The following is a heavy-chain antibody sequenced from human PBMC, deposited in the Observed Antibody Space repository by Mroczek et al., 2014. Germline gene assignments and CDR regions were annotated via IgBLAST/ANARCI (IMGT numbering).Heavy chain of an antibody. D-gene: IGHD1-26*01. CDR2: IWYDGSNK. V-gene: IGHV3-33*01. J-gene: IGHJ4*02. CDR3: ASGLSSSVGAVY. CDR1: GFTFSSYG. Sequence: QVQLVQSGGGVVQPGRSLRLSCAASGFTFSSYGMHWVRQAPGKGLEWVAVIWYDGSNKYYADSVKGRFTISRDNSKNTLYLQMNSLRAEDTAVYYCASGLSSSVGAVYWGQGTLVTVSS.